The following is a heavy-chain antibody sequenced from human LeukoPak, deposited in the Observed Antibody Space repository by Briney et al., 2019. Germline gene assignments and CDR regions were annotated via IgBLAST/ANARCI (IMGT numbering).Heavy chain of an antibody. CDR3: ARAGHSGTYYYYYYMVV. V-gene: IGHV4-59*01. CDR1: GGPISRES. Sequence: SETLSLTCTVSGGPISRESWMWLRQPPGKGLEWIGYIYYSGSTNYNPSLKSRVTISVDTSKNQFSLKLSSVSAAETGVYYWARAGHSGTYYYYYYMVVWGKGTTVTVSS. CDR2: IYYSGST. D-gene: IGHD3-10*01. J-gene: IGHJ6*03.